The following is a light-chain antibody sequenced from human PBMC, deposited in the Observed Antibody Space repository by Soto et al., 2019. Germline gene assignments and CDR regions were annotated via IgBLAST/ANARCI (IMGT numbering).Light chain of an antibody. CDR2: SAS. CDR1: QGLGNY. Sequence: DMQMTQSPSSLSASVGDRVTITCRASQGLGNYLAWYQQKPGKAPKLLIYSASSLHSGVPSRFSGSGSGTDFILTISGLQAEDVATYYCLPYNGPPLSLGGGTKVEI. CDR3: LPYNGPPLS. J-gene: IGKJ4*01. V-gene: IGKV1-27*01.